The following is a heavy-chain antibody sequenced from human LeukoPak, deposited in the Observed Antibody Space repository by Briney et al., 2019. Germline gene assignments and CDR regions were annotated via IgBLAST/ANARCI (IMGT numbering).Heavy chain of an antibody. CDR1: GYTFTNFY. V-gene: IGHV1-46*01. D-gene: IGHD2-15*01. Sequence: ASVTVSCTTSGYTFTNFYMHWVRQAPGQGLEWMGIINPSGGSTSYAQKFQGRVTMTRDTSMSTVYMELSSLRSEDTAVYYCARETRIPRKGFDYWGQGTLVTVSS. CDR3: ARETRIPRKGFDY. CDR2: INPSGGST. J-gene: IGHJ4*02.